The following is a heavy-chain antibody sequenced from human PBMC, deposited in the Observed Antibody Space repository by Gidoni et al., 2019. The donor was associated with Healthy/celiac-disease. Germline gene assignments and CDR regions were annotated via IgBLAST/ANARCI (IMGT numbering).Heavy chain of an antibody. J-gene: IGHJ6*02. CDR3: AKGRTRFLEWLGDYYYGMDV. D-gene: IGHD3-3*01. CDR2: IRGSGGST. CDR1: GFTFSSYS. V-gene: IGHV3-23*01. Sequence: EVQLLESGGGLVQPGGSLRLSCAASGFTFSSYSMSWVRQAPGKGLEWVSAIRGSGGSTYDADAVKGRFTSSRDNSKNTLYLQMNSRRAEDTAVYYCAKGRTRFLEWLGDYYYGMDVWGQGTTVTVSS.